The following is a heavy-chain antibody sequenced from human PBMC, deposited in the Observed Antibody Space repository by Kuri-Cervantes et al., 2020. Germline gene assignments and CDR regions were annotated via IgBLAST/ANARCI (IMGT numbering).Heavy chain of an antibody. Sequence: GESLKISCAASGFTFSRFWMSWVRQAPGKGLEWVANIKEDGSQKHYVDSVKGRFTISRDNAKNSLYLQMNSLRAEDTAVYYCVRGGGIAAAVGYWGQGTLVTVSS. CDR3: VRGGGIAAAVGY. J-gene: IGHJ4*02. V-gene: IGHV3-7*01. CDR1: GFTFSRFW. D-gene: IGHD6-13*01. CDR2: IKEDGSQK.